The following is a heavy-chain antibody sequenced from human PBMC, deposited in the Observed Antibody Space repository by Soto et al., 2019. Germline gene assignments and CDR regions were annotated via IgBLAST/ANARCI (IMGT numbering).Heavy chain of an antibody. CDR1: GGTFSIYA. CDR3: ARQEFSDQYSYGMDV. Sequence: QVQLVQSGAEVKKPGSSVKVSCKASGGTFSIYALSWVRQAPGQGLEWMGGIIPISGIANYAQKFQGRVTITADESTSTVYMEMSSLRSEDTAVYYCARQEFSDQYSYGMDVWGQGTTVTVSS. D-gene: IGHD3-10*01. V-gene: IGHV1-69*01. CDR2: IIPISGIA. J-gene: IGHJ6*02.